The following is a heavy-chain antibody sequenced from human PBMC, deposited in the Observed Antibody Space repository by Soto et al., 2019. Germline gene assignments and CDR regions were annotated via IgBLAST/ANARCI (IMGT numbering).Heavy chain of an antibody. CDR3: ARENVGVVAATFGRRFDP. V-gene: IGHV4-34*01. Sequence: SETLSLTCAVYGWSFSGYYWSWIRQPPGKGLEWIGEINHSGSTNYNPSLKSRVTISVDTSKNQFSLKLSSVTAADTAVYYCARENVGVVAATFGRRFDPWGQGTLVTVSS. CDR2: INHSGST. D-gene: IGHD2-15*01. CDR1: GWSFSGYY. J-gene: IGHJ5*02.